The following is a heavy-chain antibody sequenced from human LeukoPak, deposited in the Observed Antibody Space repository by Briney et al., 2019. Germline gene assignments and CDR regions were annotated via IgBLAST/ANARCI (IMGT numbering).Heavy chain of an antibody. CDR3: ARGYGDYYYYGMDV. D-gene: IGHD4-17*01. J-gene: IGHJ6*04. CDR2: IYYSGST. CDR1: GGSISSGDYY. Sequence: PSETLSLTCTVSGGSISSGDYYWSWIRQPPGKGLEWIGYIYYSGSTYYNPSLKSRVTISVDTSKNQFSLKLSSVTAADTAGYYCARGYGDYYYYGMDVWGKGTTVTVSS. V-gene: IGHV4-30-4*01.